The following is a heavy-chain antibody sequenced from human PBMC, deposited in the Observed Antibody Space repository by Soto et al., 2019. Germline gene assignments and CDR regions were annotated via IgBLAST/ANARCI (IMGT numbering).Heavy chain of an antibody. V-gene: IGHV3-33*01. J-gene: IGHJ4*02. CDR3: FGVKAVTATGGHDY. D-gene: IGHD2-21*02. CDR2: IWYDGSNK. Sequence: QVQLVESGGGVVQPGRSLRLSCEASGFTFSSYGMHWVRQAPGKGLEWVAVIWYDGSNKYYVDSVKGRFTISRDNSRNTLYLQMNSLRVEDTAMYYCFGVKAVTATGGHDYWGQGTLVTVST. CDR1: GFTFSSYG.